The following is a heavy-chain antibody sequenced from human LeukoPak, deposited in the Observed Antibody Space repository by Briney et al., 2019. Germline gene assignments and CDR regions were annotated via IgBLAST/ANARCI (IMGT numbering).Heavy chain of an antibody. V-gene: IGHV1-8*01. CDR1: GYTFTSYD. Sequence: ASVKVSCKASGYTFTSYDINWVRQATGQGLEWMGWMSPNSGNTGYAQKFQGRVTITTDESTSTAYMELSSLRSEDTAVYYCARARLAGSLGNFDYWGQGTLVTVSS. CDR3: ARARLAGSLGNFDY. D-gene: IGHD7-27*01. CDR2: MSPNSGNT. J-gene: IGHJ4*02.